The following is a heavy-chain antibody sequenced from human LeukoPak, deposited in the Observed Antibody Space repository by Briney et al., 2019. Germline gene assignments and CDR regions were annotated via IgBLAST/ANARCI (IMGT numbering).Heavy chain of an antibody. J-gene: IGHJ4*02. V-gene: IGHV3-21*01. CDR2: ISSSSSYI. D-gene: IGHD3-16*01. CDR3: ARAVPQFGVG. Sequence: GGSLRLSCAASGFTLSSYSMNWVRQAPGKGLEWVSSISSSSSYIYYADSVKGRFTISRDNAKNSLYLQMNSLRAEDTAVYYCARAVPQFGVGWGQGTLVTVSS. CDR1: GFTLSSYS.